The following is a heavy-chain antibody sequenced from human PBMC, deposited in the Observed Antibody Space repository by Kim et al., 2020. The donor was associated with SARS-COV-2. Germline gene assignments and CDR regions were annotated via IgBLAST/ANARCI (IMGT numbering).Heavy chain of an antibody. D-gene: IGHD5-18*01. CDR1: GFTFSSYS. V-gene: IGHV3-21*01. Sequence: GGSLRLSCAASGFTFSSYSMNWVRQAPGKGLEWVSSISSSSSYIYYADSVKGRFTISRDNAKNSLYLQMNSLRAEDTAVYYCARGGRYSYGYEDFDYWGQGTLVTVSS. J-gene: IGHJ4*02. CDR3: ARGGRYSYGYEDFDY. CDR2: ISSSSSYI.